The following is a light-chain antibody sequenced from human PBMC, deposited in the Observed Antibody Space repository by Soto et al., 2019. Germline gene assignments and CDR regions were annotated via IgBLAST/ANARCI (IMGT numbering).Light chain of an antibody. CDR1: SSNIGAGYD. CDR2: GNS. Sequence: QSVVTQPPSVSWAPGQRVTISCTGSSSNIGAGYDVHWYQQVPGTAPKLLIYGNSNRPSAVPARFSGSKSGTSASLAITRLQAEDEADYYCQSYDSSLSGYVFGTGTKVTVL. CDR3: QSYDSSLSGYV. J-gene: IGLJ1*01. V-gene: IGLV1-40*01.